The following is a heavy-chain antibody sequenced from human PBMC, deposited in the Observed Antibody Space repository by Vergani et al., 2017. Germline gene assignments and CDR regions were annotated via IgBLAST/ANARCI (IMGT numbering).Heavy chain of an antibody. CDR1: GYTFTANY. CDR2: ISPDGFST. J-gene: IGHJ4*02. D-gene: IGHD1-14*01. Sequence: QVQLVQSGAEVGKPGASVKISCKASGYTFTANYQHWVRQAPEQGLEWVGVISPDGFSTFYAQKFQGRVTITRDTSTSTVYVEVTSLRSDDTAVYYCAREPPLTGFFDYWGQGTLVTVSS. V-gene: IGHV1-46*03. CDR3: AREPPLTGFFDY.